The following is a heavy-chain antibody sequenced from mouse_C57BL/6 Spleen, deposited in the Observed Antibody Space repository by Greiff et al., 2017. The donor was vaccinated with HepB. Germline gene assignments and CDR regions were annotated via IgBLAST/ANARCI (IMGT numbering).Heavy chain of an antibody. CDR2: ISSGSSTI. J-gene: IGHJ2*01. V-gene: IGHV5-17*01. CDR1: GFTFSDYG. Sequence: EVQVVESGGGLVKPGGSLKLSCAASGFTFSDYGMHWVRQAPEKGLEWVAYISSGSSTIYYADTVKGRFTISRDNAKNTLFLQMTSLRSEDTAMYYCASNYYGSSHYYFDYWGQGTTLTVSS. CDR3: ASNYYGSSHYYFDY. D-gene: IGHD1-1*01.